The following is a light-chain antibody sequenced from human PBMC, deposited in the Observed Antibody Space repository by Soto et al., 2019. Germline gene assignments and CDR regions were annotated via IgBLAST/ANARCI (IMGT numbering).Light chain of an antibody. CDR1: QSVSSN. CDR2: GAS. CDR3: QQYNNWPPLT. V-gene: IGKV3D-15*01. Sequence: EILMTQSPATLSVSPGEGATLSCRASQSVSSNLVWYQKKVGQAPRLLIYGASIRATGIPARFSGSGSGTEFTLTISSQQSEDFAVYFCQQYNNWPPLTFGGGTKVEIK. J-gene: IGKJ4*01.